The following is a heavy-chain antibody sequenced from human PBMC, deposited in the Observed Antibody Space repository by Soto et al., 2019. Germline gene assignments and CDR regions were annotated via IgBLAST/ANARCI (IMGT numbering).Heavy chain of an antibody. CDR1: GGSISSYY. J-gene: IGHJ6*03. CDR3: ARGGYDFWSGYLVYYYMDV. V-gene: IGHV4-59*01. CDR2: IYYSGST. Sequence: SETLSLTCPVSGGSISSYYWSWIRQPPGKGLEWIGYIYYSGSTNYNPSLKSRVTISVDTSKNQFSLKLSSVTAADTAVYYCARGGYDFWSGYLVYYYMDVWGKGTTVTVSS. D-gene: IGHD3-3*01.